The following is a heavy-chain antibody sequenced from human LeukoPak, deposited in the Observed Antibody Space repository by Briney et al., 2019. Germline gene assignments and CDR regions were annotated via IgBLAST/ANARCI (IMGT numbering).Heavy chain of an antibody. Sequence: GGSLRLSCAASGFTFSSYWRSWVGQAPGKGLEGVANIKQDGSEKYYVDSVKGRFPLSRHNAKNSLYLQMNSLRAEDTAVYYCARKIVGATFNWFDPWGQGTLVTVSS. V-gene: IGHV3-7*01. CDR2: IKQDGSEK. D-gene: IGHD1-26*01. CDR3: ARKIVGATFNWFDP. CDR1: GFTFSSYW. J-gene: IGHJ5*02.